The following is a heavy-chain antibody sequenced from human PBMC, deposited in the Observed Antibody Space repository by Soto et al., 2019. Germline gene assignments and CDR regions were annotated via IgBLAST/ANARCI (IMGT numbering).Heavy chain of an antibody. CDR2: IYSSGGT. D-gene: IGHD3-3*01. V-gene: IGHV4-4*07. CDR3: ARGKRFSDSFDP. J-gene: IGHJ5*02. CDR1: GGAISGYY. Sequence: SETLSLTCTVSGGAISGYYWTWIRQSAGKGLEWIGRIYSSGGTKYNPSLQSRVTMSLDTSKNQFSLRLSSVTAADTAVYYCARGKRFSDSFDPWGQGTWVTVSS.